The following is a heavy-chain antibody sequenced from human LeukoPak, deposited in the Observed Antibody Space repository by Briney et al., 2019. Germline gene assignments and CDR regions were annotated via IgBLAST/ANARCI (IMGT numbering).Heavy chain of an antibody. Sequence: ASVKVSCKASGYTFTGYYMHWVRQAPGQGLEWMGWINPNSGGTNYAQKFQGRVTMTRDTSISTAYMELSRLRSDDTAVYYCARQPSPSGLGGYYFDYWGQGTLVTVSS. CDR3: ARQPSPSGLGGYYFDY. V-gene: IGHV1-2*02. D-gene: IGHD3-16*01. J-gene: IGHJ4*02. CDR1: GYTFTGYY. CDR2: INPNSGGT.